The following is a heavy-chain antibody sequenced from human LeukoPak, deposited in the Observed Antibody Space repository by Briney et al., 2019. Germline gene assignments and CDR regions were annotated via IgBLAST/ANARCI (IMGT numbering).Heavy chain of an antibody. CDR1: GYTFTSYY. CDR3: ARAHPYYDILTALLTVGAFDI. V-gene: IGHV1-46*01. Sequence: ASVKVSCKASGYTFTSYYMHWVRQAPGQGLEWMGIINPRGGSTSYAQKFQGRVTMTRDTSTSTVYMELSSLRSEDTAVYYCARAHPYYDILTALLTVGAFDIWGQGTMVTVSS. D-gene: IGHD3-9*01. CDR2: INPRGGST. J-gene: IGHJ3*02.